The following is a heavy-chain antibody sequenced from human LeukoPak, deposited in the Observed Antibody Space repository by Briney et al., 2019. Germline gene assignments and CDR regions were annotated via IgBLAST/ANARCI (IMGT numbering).Heavy chain of an antibody. J-gene: IGHJ4*02. V-gene: IGHV4-61*02. CDR3: ARADYDFWSGDYYFDY. D-gene: IGHD3-3*01. CDR2: IYTSGST. CDR1: GGSISSGSYY. Sequence: PSQTLSLTCTVSGGSISSGSYYWSWIRQPAGKGLEWIGRIYTSGSTNYNPSLKSRVTISVDTSKNQFSLKLSSVTAADTAVYYCARADYDFWSGDYYFDYWAREPWSPSPQ.